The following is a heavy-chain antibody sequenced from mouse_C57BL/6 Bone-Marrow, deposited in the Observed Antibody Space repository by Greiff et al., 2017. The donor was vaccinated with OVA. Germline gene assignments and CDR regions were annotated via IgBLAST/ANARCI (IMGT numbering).Heavy chain of an antibody. J-gene: IGHJ3*01. CDR3: ARSPLYDYDVRFAY. Sequence: QVQLQQSGAELVKPGASVKISCKASGYAFSSYWMNWVKQRPGKGLEWIGQIYPGDGDTNYNGTFKGKATLTADKSSSTAYMQLSSLTSEDSAVYFCARSPLYDYDVRFAYWGQGTLVTVSA. D-gene: IGHD2-4*01. CDR2: IYPGDGDT. V-gene: IGHV1-80*01. CDR1: GYAFSSYW.